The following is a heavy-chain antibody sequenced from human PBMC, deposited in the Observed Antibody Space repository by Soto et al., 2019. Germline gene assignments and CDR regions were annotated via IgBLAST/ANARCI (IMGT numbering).Heavy chain of an antibody. J-gene: IGHJ4*02. D-gene: IGHD2-21*02. CDR2: INPSSGST. Sequence: QVQLVQSGAEVEKPGASVKVSCKASGYTFTNYYMHWVRQAPGQGLEWMGIINPSSGSTKNAQKFQGRVTMTRDTFTSTVYMELSSLRSEDTAVYYCARLLVPYCGGDCYSGFDYWGQGTLVTVSS. V-gene: IGHV1-46*01. CDR3: ARLLVPYCGGDCYSGFDY. CDR1: GYTFTNYY.